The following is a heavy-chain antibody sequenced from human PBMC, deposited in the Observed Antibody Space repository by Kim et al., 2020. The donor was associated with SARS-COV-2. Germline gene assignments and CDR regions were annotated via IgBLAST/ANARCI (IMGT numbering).Heavy chain of an antibody. D-gene: IGHD3-3*01. Sequence: YAESGKGRFTIARDNPKGPPLYLQLNHLRAEDTAIYYCAKETDFWSGAYDYWGQGTLVTVSS. J-gene: IGHJ4*02. V-gene: IGHV3-33*03. CDR3: AKETDFWSGAYDY.